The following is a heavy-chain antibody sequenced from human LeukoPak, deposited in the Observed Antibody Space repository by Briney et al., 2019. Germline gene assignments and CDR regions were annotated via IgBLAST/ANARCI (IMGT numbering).Heavy chain of an antibody. CDR2: ISGTGDST. CDR1: GFTFSSYA. Sequence: GGSLRLSCAASGFTFSSYAMSWVRQAPGKGLEWVSAISGTGDSTYYADSVKGRFTISRDNSQNTLYLQMNSLRAEDTAVYYCAKLQVGVIDAFDFWGQGTMVTVSS. J-gene: IGHJ3*01. D-gene: IGHD3-10*01. V-gene: IGHV3-23*01. CDR3: AKLQVGVIDAFDF.